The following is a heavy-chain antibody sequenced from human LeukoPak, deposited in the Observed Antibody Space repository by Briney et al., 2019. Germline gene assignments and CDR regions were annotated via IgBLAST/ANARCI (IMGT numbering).Heavy chain of an antibody. J-gene: IGHJ4*02. Sequence: GGSLRLSCAASGFTFSDYWMHWVRQAPGKGLVWVSRIKTDGRDTYYADSVKGRFTISRDNSKNTLYMQMNSLRAEDTAVYYCAKDFDEVVVITTGGYWGQGTLVTVSS. V-gene: IGHV3-74*01. CDR3: AKDFDEVVVITTGGY. D-gene: IGHD2-15*01. CDR2: IKTDGRDT. CDR1: GFTFSDYW.